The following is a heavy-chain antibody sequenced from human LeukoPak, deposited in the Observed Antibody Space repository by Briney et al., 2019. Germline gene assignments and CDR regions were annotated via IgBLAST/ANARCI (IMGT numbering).Heavy chain of an antibody. CDR3: VRDRDSWIENYFDY. CDR1: GFTFSDYA. CDR2: ILYDGSNQ. Sequence: GGSLRLSCAASGFTFSDYAMHWVRQAPGKGLEWVAAILYDGSNQYYADSVRGQFTISKDNSNNTLYLQMNSLRFEDTAVYFCVRDRDSWIENYFDYWGQGTLVTVSS. J-gene: IGHJ4*02. V-gene: IGHV3-30-3*01. D-gene: IGHD2-21*01.